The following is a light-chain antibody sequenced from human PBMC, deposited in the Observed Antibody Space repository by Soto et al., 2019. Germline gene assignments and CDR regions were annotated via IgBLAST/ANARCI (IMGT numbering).Light chain of an antibody. Sequence: QSALTQPASVSASTGQSITISCTGTSSDVGGYNYVSWYQQHPGKAPKLMIYDVSNRPSGVSNRFSGSKSGNTASLTISGLQAEDEADYYCSSYTSSSTLVVFGGGTQLTVL. CDR1: SSDVGGYNY. CDR3: SSYTSSSTLVV. V-gene: IGLV2-14*01. J-gene: IGLJ2*01. CDR2: DVS.